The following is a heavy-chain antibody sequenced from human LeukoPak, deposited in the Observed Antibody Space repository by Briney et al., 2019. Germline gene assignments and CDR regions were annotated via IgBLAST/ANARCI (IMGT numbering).Heavy chain of an antibody. J-gene: IGHJ6*04. CDR1: GYSFTSYR. CDR3: ARQVEDIVVVVAATPHYGMDA. Sequence: GESLRISCKGSGYSFTSYRISWVRQMPGKGLEWMGRIDPSDSYTNYSPSFQGHVTISADKSISTAYLQWSSLKASDTAMYYCARQVEDIVVVVAATPHYGMDAWGKGTTVTVSS. V-gene: IGHV5-10-1*01. CDR2: IDPSDSYT. D-gene: IGHD2-15*01.